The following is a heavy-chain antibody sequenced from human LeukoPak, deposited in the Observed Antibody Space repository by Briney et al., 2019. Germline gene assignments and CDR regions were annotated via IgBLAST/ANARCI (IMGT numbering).Heavy chain of an antibody. Sequence: GESLKISCEGSGFRFTTYWIGWVRQMPGKGLEWMGIIYPGDSDTRYSPSFQGQVTISADKSISTAYLQWSSLKASDTAMYYCARHLRSLGDMDVWGKGTTITVSS. D-gene: IGHD1-26*01. CDR2: IYPGDSDT. V-gene: IGHV5-51*01. J-gene: IGHJ6*03. CDR3: ARHLRSLGDMDV. CDR1: GFRFTTYW.